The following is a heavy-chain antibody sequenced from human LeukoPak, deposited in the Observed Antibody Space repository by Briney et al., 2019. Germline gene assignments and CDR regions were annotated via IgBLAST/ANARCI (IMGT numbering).Heavy chain of an antibody. CDR1: GGSFSGYY. J-gene: IGHJ6*02. CDR3: ARDLQYQQKLTYGMDV. V-gene: IGHV4-31*11. CDR2: IYYSGST. Sequence: PSETLSLTCAVYGGSFSGYYWSWIRQHPGKGLEWIGYIYYSGSTYYNPSLKSRVTISVDTSKNQFSLKLSSVTAADTAVYYCARDLQYQQKLTYGMDVWGQGTTVTVSS. D-gene: IGHD6-13*01.